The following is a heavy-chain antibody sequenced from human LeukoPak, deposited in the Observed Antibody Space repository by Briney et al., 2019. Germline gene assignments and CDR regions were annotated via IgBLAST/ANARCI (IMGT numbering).Heavy chain of an antibody. V-gene: IGHV3-23*01. CDR3: IVFGDSNH. J-gene: IGHJ5*02. Sequence: GGSLRLSCAASGFIFSTYPMSWVRQAPGKGLEWVSAIHTSGDTCYADSVKGRFTISRDTSKNTLYLQINSLRVEDTAVYYCIVFGDSNHWGQGTLVTVSS. CDR2: IHTSGDT. D-gene: IGHD4-17*01. CDR1: GFIFSTYP.